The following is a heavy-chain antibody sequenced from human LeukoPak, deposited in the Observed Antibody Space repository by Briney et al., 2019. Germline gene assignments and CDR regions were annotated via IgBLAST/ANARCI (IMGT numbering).Heavy chain of an antibody. Sequence: SAKVSCKASGGTFSSYAISWVRQAPGQGLEWMGRIIPILGIANYAQKLQGRVTITADKSTSTAYMELSSLRSEDTAVYYCARGGTMIDDGMDVWGQGTTVTVSS. CDR1: GGTFSSYA. V-gene: IGHV1-69*04. J-gene: IGHJ6*02. D-gene: IGHD3-22*01. CDR2: IIPILGIA. CDR3: ARGGTMIDDGMDV.